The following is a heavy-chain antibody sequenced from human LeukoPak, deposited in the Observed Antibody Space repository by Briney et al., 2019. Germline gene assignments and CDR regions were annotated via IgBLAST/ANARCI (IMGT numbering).Heavy chain of an antibody. CDR3: AKDPRYYYDSSGYYYQYYFDY. V-gene: IGHV3-23*01. CDR2: ISGSGGST. D-gene: IGHD3-22*01. J-gene: IGHJ4*02. CDR1: GFTFSSYA. Sequence: PGGSLRLSCAASGFTFSSYAMSWVRQAPGKGLEWVSAISGSGGSTYYADSVKGRFTISRDNSKNTLYLQMNSLRAEDTAVYYCAKDPRYYYDSSGYYYQYYFDYWGQGTLVTVSS.